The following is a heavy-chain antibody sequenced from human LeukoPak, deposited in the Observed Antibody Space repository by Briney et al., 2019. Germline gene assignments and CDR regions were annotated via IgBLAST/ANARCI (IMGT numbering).Heavy chain of an antibody. CDR2: ISGTGGTT. CDR3: AKNGDRGAYCSGGSCYLYYYYYMDV. J-gene: IGHJ6*03. D-gene: IGHD2-15*01. V-gene: IGHV3-23*01. CDR1: GFTFSSYG. Sequence: GGSLGLSCAASGFTFSSYGMSWVRQAPGKGLEWVSAISGTGGTTYYADSVKGRFTISRDNSKNTLYLQMNSLRAEDTAVYYCAKNGDRGAYCSGGSCYLYYYYYMDVWGKGTTVTISS.